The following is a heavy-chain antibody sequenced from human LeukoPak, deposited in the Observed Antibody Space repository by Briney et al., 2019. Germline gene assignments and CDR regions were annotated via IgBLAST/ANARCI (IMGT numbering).Heavy chain of an antibody. CDR3: ARDFSGAIDY. CDR2: INSDGRST. Sequence: PGGSLRLSCAASGFTFSSNLMHWVRQGPGKGLVGVSHINSDGRSTRYADSVKGRFTISRDNAKNTLYLQMNSLRAEDTAVYFCARDFSGAIDYWGQGTQVTVSS. D-gene: IGHD3-10*01. V-gene: IGHV3-74*01. CDR1: GFTFSSNL. J-gene: IGHJ4*02.